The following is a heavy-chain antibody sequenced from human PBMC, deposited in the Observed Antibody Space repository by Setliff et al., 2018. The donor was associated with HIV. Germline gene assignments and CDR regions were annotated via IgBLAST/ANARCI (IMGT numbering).Heavy chain of an antibody. V-gene: IGHV4-59*08. Sequence: SETLSLTCTVSGGSISTYYWRWIRQPAGKGLEWIGYIYYTGTTKNTPSLKSRVTISVDTSKNQFSPKLSSVTAADTAVYYCARLDCSSSSGFLDYWGQGTLVTVSS. CDR1: GGSISTYY. CDR2: IYYTGTT. D-gene: IGHD2-2*01. CDR3: ARLDCSSSSGFLDY. J-gene: IGHJ4*02.